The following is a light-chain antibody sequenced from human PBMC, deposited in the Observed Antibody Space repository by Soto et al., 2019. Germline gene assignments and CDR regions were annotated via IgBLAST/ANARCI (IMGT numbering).Light chain of an antibody. CDR1: QSISSN. CDR3: QQYNSWPPYP. CDR2: GAS. J-gene: IGKJ2*01. Sequence: EIVMTQSPATLSVSPGERATLSCRASQSISSNLAWYQQKPGQAPRLLIYGASTTATGSPDRVSGSGSGTEFNLTISGLQSEDSAVYYCQQYNSWPPYPFGQGTKLEIK. V-gene: IGKV3-15*01.